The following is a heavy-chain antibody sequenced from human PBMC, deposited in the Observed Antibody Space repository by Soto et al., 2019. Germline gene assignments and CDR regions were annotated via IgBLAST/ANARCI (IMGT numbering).Heavy chain of an antibody. Sequence: GGSLRLSCAASGFTFSSYSMNWVRQAPGKGLEWVSSISSSSSYIYYADSVKGRFTISRDNAKNSLYLQMNSLRAEDTAVYYCARDQDLEGPAALYYYYYYMDVWGKGTTVTVSS. CDR1: GFTFSSYS. CDR3: ARDQDLEGPAALYYYYYYMDV. V-gene: IGHV3-21*01. CDR2: ISSSSSYI. J-gene: IGHJ6*03. D-gene: IGHD2-2*01.